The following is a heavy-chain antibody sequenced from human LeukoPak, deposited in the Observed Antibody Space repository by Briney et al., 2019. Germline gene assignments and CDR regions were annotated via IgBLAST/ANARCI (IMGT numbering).Heavy chain of an antibody. V-gene: IGHV3-21*01. Sequence: GGSLRLTCAASGFTFSSYAMNWVRQAPGKGLEWVSSISSSSSYIYYADSMKGRFTISRDNAKNSLYLQMNNLRAEDTAVYYCARDRRYFDTGGLGGPDYWGQGTLVTVSS. D-gene: IGHD2-8*02. CDR3: ARDRRYFDTGGLGGPDY. CDR1: GFTFSSYA. J-gene: IGHJ4*02. CDR2: ISSSSSYI.